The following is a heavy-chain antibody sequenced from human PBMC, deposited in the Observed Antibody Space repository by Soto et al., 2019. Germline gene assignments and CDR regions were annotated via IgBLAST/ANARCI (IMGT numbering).Heavy chain of an antibody. D-gene: IGHD6-19*01. Sequence: ASVKVSCKASGYTFTSYGISWVRQAPGQGLEWMGWISAYNGNTNYAQKLQGRVTMTTDTSTSTAYMELRSLGSDDTAVYYCARDPGIAVAHGGFDPWGQGTLVTVSS. CDR3: ARDPGIAVAHGGFDP. V-gene: IGHV1-18*01. CDR2: ISAYNGNT. CDR1: GYTFTSYG. J-gene: IGHJ5*02.